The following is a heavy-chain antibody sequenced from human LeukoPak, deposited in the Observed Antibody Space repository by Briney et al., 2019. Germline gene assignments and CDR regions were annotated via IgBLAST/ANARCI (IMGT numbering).Heavy chain of an antibody. CDR3: TTDPHDISKPYDAFDI. CDR2: ISGSGGST. Sequence: QPGGSLRLSCTASGFTFSTYAMSWVRQAPGKGLEWVSAISGSGGSTFYADSVKGRFTISRDTSKNTLYLQMNSLRAEDTAVYYCTTDPHDISKPYDAFDIWGQGTMVTVSS. CDR1: GFTFSTYA. D-gene: IGHD3-9*01. J-gene: IGHJ3*02. V-gene: IGHV3-23*01.